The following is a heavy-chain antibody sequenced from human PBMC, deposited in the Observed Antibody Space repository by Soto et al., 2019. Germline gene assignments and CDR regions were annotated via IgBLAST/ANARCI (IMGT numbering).Heavy chain of an antibody. D-gene: IGHD3-3*01. CDR2: IYPGDSDT. Sequence: GESLKISCQGSGYSLTSHWKGELRQMPGKGLEWMGIIYPGDSDTRYSPSFQGQVTISADKSISTAYLQWSSLKASDTAMYYCSRKFFGVVMAFDIWGQGTMVTVSS. J-gene: IGHJ3*02. V-gene: IGHV5-51*01. CDR1: GYSLTSHW. CDR3: SRKFFGVVMAFDI.